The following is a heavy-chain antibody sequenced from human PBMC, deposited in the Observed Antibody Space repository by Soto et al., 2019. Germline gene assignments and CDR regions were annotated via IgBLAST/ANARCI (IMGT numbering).Heavy chain of an antibody. Sequence: PWGSLVLACVCSGFTFSNLGIHWVRQAPGKGLDWLAVVSYDEVNKFYADSVRGRFTISRDNSKDTVYRQINSLRRDDTAMYFCAKVMTEYSGVAIDHWGQGTLVTVSS. CDR2: VSYDEVNK. J-gene: IGHJ4*02. V-gene: IGHV3-30*18. CDR3: AKVMTEYSGVAIDH. CDR1: GFTFSNLG. D-gene: IGHD6-19*01.